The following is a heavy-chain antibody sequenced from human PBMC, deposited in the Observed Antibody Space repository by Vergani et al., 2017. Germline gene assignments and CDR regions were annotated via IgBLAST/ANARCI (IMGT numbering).Heavy chain of an antibody. J-gene: IGHJ4*02. CDR2: IIPIFGTA. CDR3: AGASAEFTMVRGAPFDF. CDR1: GGTFSSYA. D-gene: IGHD3-10*01. V-gene: IGHV1-69*01. Sequence: QVQLVQSGAEVKKPGSSVKVSCKASGGTFSSYAISWVRQAPGQGLEWMGGIIPIFGTANYAQKFQGRVTITADESTSTAYMELRSLRSEDTAVYYCAGASAEFTMVRGAPFDFWGQGTLVTVSS.